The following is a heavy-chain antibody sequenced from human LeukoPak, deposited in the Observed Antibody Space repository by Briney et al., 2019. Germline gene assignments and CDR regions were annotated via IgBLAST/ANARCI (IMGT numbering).Heavy chain of an antibody. V-gene: IGHV3-30*02. CDR3: ATTDTTCY. D-gene: IGHD1-14*01. CDR2: INYDGSNK. CDR1: GFSFRHYG. J-gene: IGHJ4*02. Sequence: GGSLRLSCAASGFSFRHYGMHWVRQAPGKGLEWVAFINYDGSNKYYADSVKGRFTISRDNSKNTLYLEINSLSADDTAVYYCATTDTTCYWGQGTLVTVSS.